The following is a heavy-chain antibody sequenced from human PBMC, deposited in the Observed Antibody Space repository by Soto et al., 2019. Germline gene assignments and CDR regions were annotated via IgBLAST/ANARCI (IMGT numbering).Heavy chain of an antibody. V-gene: IGHV4-34*01. Sequence: PSETLSLTCAVYGGSFSCYYWSWIRQPPGKGLEWIGEINHSGSTNYNPSLKSRVTISVDTSKNQFSLKLSSVTAADTAVYYCARERNKGKVDYWGQGTQVTVSS. CDR3: ARERNKGKVDY. J-gene: IGHJ4*02. CDR2: INHSGST. CDR1: GGSFSCYY.